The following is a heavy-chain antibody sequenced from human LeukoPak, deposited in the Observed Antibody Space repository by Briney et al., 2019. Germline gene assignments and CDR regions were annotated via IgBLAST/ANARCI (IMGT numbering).Heavy chain of an antibody. CDR3: AKVGMGVIVAEYYFDY. CDR2: ISGDGGST. V-gene: IGHV3-43*02. D-gene: IGHD3-10*01. J-gene: IGHJ4*02. Sequence: GGSLRLSCAASGFTFDDYAMHWVRHAPGKGLEWVSLISGDGGSTYYADSVKGRFTISRDNSKNSLYLQMDSLRTEGTDLYYCAKVGMGVIVAEYYFDYWGQGTLVTVSS. CDR1: GFTFDDYA.